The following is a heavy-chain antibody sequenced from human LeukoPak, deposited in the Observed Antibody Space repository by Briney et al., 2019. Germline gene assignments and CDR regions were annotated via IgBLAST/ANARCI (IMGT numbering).Heavy chain of an antibody. CDR2: VNPEVGET. D-gene: IGHD1-1*01. V-gene: IGHV1-69-2*01. CDR3: ATGRTTGTTFYDY. J-gene: IGHJ4*02. CDR1: GYTFTDYY. Sequence: ASVKISCKVSGYTFTDYYMNWVQQAPGKGLEWMGLVNPEVGETIYAEKFQGRVTITADTSTDTAYMELSSLRSEDTAVYYCATGRTTGTTFYDYWGQGTLVTVSS.